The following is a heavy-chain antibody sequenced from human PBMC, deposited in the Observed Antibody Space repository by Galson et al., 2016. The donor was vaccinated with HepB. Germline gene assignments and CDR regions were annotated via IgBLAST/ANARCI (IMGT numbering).Heavy chain of an antibody. CDR3: ARCQGRGDAFEI. Sequence: QSGAEVKKPGESLKISCTAPGYSFMYYWIDWVRQMPGKGLEWMGIIYPADSDTRYSPSFQGQVTISADKSISTAYLQWSSLKASDTAMYYCARCQGRGDAFEIWGQGTMVTVSS. CDR1: GYSFMYYW. V-gene: IGHV5-51*01. J-gene: IGHJ3*02. CDR2: IYPADSDT. D-gene: IGHD3-16*01.